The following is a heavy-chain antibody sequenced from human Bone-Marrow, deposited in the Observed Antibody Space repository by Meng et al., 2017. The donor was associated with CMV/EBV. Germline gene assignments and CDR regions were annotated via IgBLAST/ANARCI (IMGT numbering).Heavy chain of an antibody. J-gene: IGHJ4*02. V-gene: IGHV3-30-3*01. D-gene: IGHD6-19*01. CDR1: GFTFSSYA. Sequence: GESLKISCAASGFTFSSYAMHWVRQAPGKGLEWVAVISYDGSNKYYADSVKGRFTISRDKSKNTLYLQMNSLRAEDTAVYYCARDSPDRSGWYFDYWGQGTLVTVSS. CDR2: ISYDGSNK. CDR3: ARDSPDRSGWYFDY.